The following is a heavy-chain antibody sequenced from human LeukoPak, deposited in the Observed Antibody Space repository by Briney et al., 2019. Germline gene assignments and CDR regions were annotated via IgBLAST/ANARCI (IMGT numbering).Heavy chain of an antibody. Sequence: ASVKVSCKASGYTFTSYGISWVRQAPGQGLEWMGWISACNGNTNYAQKLQGRVTMTTETSTSTAYMELRSLRSEDTAVYYCARGCSGATCPPAHWGQGTLVTVSS. CDR1: GYTFTSYG. D-gene: IGHD2-15*01. V-gene: IGHV1-18*01. J-gene: IGHJ4*02. CDR2: ISACNGNT. CDR3: ARGCSGATCPPAH.